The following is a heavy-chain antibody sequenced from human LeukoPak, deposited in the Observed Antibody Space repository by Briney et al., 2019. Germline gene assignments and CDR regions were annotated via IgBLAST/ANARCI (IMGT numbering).Heavy chain of an antibody. CDR3: AKDFNQYGDD. V-gene: IGHV3-23*01. Sequence: PGGSLRLSCASSGFSFSSYAMIWVRQAPGKGLEWVSGIGGSGVSTYCADSVKGRFTISRDNSKNTLYLQMNSLRAEDTAIYYCAKDFNQYGDDWGQGTLVTVSS. CDR1: GFSFSSYA. D-gene: IGHD4-17*01. CDR2: IGGSGVST. J-gene: IGHJ4*02.